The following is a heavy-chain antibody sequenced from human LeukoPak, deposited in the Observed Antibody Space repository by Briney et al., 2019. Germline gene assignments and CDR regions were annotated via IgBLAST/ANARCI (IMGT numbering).Heavy chain of an antibody. J-gene: IGHJ6*02. CDR1: GYTFTGYY. CDR2: INPNSGGT. CDR3: ARVRLELPVYYYYYGMDV. Sequence: GASVKVSCTASGYTFTGYYMHWVRPAPGQGLEWMGWINPNSGGTNYAQKFQGRVTMTRDTSISTAYMELSRLRSDDTAVYYCARVRLELPVYYYYYGMDVWGQGTTVTVSS. V-gene: IGHV1-2*02. D-gene: IGHD1-7*01.